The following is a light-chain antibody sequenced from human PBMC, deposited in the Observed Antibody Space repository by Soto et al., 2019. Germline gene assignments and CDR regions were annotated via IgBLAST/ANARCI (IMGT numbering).Light chain of an antibody. J-gene: IGKJ5*01. CDR2: GAS. Sequence: EIVMTQSPASLSVSPGERATLSCRASQSVNRNLAWYQQKPGQAHRLLMSGASTRATGIPDRFSGSGSGTEFTLTISSLLSEDFAVYYCQHYNIWSTFGQGTRLEIK. CDR1: QSVNRN. V-gene: IGKV3-15*01. CDR3: QHYNIWST.